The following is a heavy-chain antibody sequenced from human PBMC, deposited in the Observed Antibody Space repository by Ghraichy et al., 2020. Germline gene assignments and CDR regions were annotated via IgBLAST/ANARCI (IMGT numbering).Heavy chain of an antibody. CDR3: ARLSSLKYFDD. D-gene: IGHD3-16*01. J-gene: IGHJ4*02. V-gene: IGHV4-30-4*01. CDR2: IYYSGIT. Sequence: SETLSLTCTVSGGPFTNGDYYWNWIRQPPGKGLEWIGYIYYSGITYYNPSLKSRVTISVDTSKNQFSLNLSSVTAADTAVYYCARLSSLKYFDDWGQGTLVTVSS. CDR1: GGPFTNGDYY.